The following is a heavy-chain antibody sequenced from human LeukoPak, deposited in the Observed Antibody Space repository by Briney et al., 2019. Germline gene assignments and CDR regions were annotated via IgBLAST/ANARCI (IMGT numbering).Heavy chain of an antibody. J-gene: IGHJ5*02. CDR3: ARQLGATMLNWFDP. V-gene: IGHV4-34*01. Sequence: SETLSLTCAVYGGSFSGYYWSWSRQRPGKGLEWIWEINHSGSTNYNPSLKSRVTISVDTSKNQFSLKLSSVTAADTAVYYCARQLGATMLNWFDPWGQGTLVTVSS. CDR2: INHSGST. D-gene: IGHD5-12*01. CDR1: GGSFSGYY.